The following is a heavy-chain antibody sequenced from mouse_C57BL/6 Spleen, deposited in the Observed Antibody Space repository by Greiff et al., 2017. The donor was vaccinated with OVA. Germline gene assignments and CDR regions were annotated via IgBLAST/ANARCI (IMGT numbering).Heavy chain of an antibody. J-gene: IGHJ2*01. CDR2: IYPGNSDT. D-gene: IGHD2-4*01. CDR3: TREKDYPHYFDY. Sequence: VQLKESGTVLARPGASVKMSCKTSGYTFTSYWMHWVKQRHGQGLEWIGAIYPGNSDTSYNQKFKGKAKLTAVTSASTAYMELSSLTNEDAAVYYCTREKDYPHYFDYWGQGTTRTVSS. CDR1: GYTFTSYW. V-gene: IGHV1-5*01.